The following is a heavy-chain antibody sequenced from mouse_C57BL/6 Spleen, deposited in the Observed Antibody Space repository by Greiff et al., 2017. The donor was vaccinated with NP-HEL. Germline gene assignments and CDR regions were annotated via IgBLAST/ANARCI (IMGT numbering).Heavy chain of an antibody. CDR2: IDPENGDT. Sequence: DVQLQESGAELVRPGASVKLSCTASGFNIKDDYMHWVKQRPEQGLEWIGWIDPENGDTEYASKFQGKATITADTSSNTAYLQLSSLTSEDTAVYYCTTWSNYDYWGQGTTLTVSS. V-gene: IGHV14-4*01. CDR3: TTWSNYDY. J-gene: IGHJ2*01. CDR1: GFNIKDDY. D-gene: IGHD2-5*01.